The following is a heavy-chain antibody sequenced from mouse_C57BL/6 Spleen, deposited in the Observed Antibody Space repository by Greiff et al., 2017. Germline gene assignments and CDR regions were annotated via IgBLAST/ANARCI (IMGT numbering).Heavy chain of an antibody. J-gene: IGHJ2*01. V-gene: IGHV5-9*01. CDR3: ARQLRPEYYFDY. CDR2: ISGGGGNT. Sequence: DVKLVESGGGLVKPGGSLKLSCAASGFTFSSYTMSWVRQTPEKRLEWVATISGGGGNTYYPDSVKGRFTISRDNAKNTLYLQMSSLRSEDTALYYCARQLRPEYYFDYWGQGTTLTVSS. D-gene: IGHD3-2*02. CDR1: GFTFSSYT.